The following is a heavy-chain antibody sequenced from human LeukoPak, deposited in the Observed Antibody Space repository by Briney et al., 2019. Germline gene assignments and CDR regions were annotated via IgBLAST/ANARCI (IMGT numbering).Heavy chain of an antibody. Sequence: AAETLSLTCAVYGGSLSGYYWSWFRQPPGKGLEWLGEINHSGSTNYNPSRKSRVTISVDPSKNQFSLKLSSVTAADTAVYYCAREYNGTVGWFVPWGERTLVTVSS. V-gene: IGHV4-34*01. D-gene: IGHD5-12*01. CDR2: INHSGST. CDR3: AREYNGTVGWFVP. J-gene: IGHJ5*02. CDR1: GGSLSGYY.